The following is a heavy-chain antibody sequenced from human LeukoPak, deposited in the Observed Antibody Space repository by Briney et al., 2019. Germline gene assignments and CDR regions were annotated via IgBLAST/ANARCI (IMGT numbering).Heavy chain of an antibody. Sequence: GASVKVSCKASGYTFSSYGISWVRQAPGQGLEWMGGIIPIFGTANYAQKFQGRVTITTDESTSTAYMELSSLRSEDTAVYYCARGNVLGGRHFDYWGQGTLVTVSS. V-gene: IGHV1-69*05. CDR3: ARGNVLGGRHFDY. CDR2: IIPIFGTA. CDR1: GYTFSSYG. D-gene: IGHD3-3*02. J-gene: IGHJ4*02.